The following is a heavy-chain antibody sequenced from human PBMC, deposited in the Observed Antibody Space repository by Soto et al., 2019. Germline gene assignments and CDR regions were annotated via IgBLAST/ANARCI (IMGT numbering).Heavy chain of an antibody. CDR1: GYTFTGYY. CDR3: ARGGSLWFGELSAYYYGMDV. Sequence: ASVKVSCKASGYTFTGYYMHWVRQAPGQGLEWMGLIIPNSGGTNFAQKFQGWVTMTRDTSISTAFMELSRLRSDDTAVYYCARGGSLWFGELSAYYYGMDVWGQGTTVTVSS. V-gene: IGHV1-2*04. J-gene: IGHJ6*02. CDR2: IIPNSGGT. D-gene: IGHD3-10*01.